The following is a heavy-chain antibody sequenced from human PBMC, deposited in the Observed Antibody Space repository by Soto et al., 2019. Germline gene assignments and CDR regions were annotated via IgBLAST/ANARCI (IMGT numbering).Heavy chain of an antibody. CDR2: IYPGDSDT. J-gene: IGHJ6*02. CDR1: GYSFTSYW. V-gene: IGHV5-51*01. CDR3: ARPTNRGKYYYGMDV. Sequence: GESLKSSCKGSGYSFTSYWIGWVRQMPGKGLECMGIIYPGDSDTRYSPSFQGQVTISADKSISTAYLQWSSLKASDTAMYYCARPTNRGKYYYGMDVWGQGTTVTVSS. D-gene: IGHD2-8*01.